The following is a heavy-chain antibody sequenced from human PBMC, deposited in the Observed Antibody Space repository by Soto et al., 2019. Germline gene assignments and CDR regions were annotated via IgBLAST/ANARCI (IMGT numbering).Heavy chain of an antibody. CDR1: GFTFSSYA. J-gene: IGHJ6*02. Sequence: GGSLRLSCAASGFTFSSYAMTWVRQAPGKGLEWVSAISGSGGSTDYADSVKGRFTISRDNSKNTLYLQMNSLRAEDTAVYYCARGRGVYYYYVMDVWGQGTTVTVSS. CDR3: ARGRGVYYYYVMDV. CDR2: ISGSGGST. V-gene: IGHV3-23*01.